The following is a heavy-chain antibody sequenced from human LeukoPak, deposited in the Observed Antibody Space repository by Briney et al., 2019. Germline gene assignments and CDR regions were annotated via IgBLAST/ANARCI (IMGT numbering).Heavy chain of an antibody. D-gene: IGHD6-13*01. CDR2: IYYSAST. CDR3: ARVPSGLSFIAAPFGEI. J-gene: IGHJ3*02. Sequence: SETLSLTCTVSGGSISSGDYYWSWIRQPPGKGLEWIGYIYYSASTYYNPSLKSRVTISVDTSKNQFSLKLSSVTAADTAVYYCARVPSGLSFIAAPFGEIWGQGTMVTVSS. V-gene: IGHV4-30-4*08. CDR1: GGSISSGDYY.